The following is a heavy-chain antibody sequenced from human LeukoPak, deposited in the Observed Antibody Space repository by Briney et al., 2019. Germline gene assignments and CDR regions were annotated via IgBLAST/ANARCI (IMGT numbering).Heavy chain of an antibody. CDR3: ARGAHWFDP. V-gene: IGHV1-2*02. CDR2: INHNSGGT. Sequence: ASVKDSFKATGYTFTGYYMHWVRQAPGQGREWMGWINHNSGGTNYAQKFQGRVTINRDTSINTAYMELSRLRSDDTAVYYCARGAHWFDPWGQGTLVTVSS. J-gene: IGHJ5*02. CDR1: GYTFTGYY.